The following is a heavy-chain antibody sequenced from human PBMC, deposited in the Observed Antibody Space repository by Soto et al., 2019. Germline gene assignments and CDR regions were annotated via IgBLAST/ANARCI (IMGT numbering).Heavy chain of an antibody. Sequence: QVQLVESGGGLVKPGGSLRLSCAASGFTLTDHYMSWIRQAPGKGLEWVSYISFSGNTIYYADSVKGRFTISRDNAKNSLYLQINSLSAEDTAVYYCARGGELGPPMDVWGKGTTVTVSS. CDR3: ARGGELGPPMDV. D-gene: IGHD7-27*01. V-gene: IGHV3-11*01. CDR1: GFTLTDHY. J-gene: IGHJ6*04. CDR2: ISFSGNTI.